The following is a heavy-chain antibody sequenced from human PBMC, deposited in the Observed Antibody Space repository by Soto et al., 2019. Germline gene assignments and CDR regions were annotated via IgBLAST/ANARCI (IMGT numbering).Heavy chain of an antibody. J-gene: IGHJ4*02. CDR3: ARDRTISDYRSSGALGL. CDR1: GFTFSSYS. Sequence: GGSLRLSCAASGFTFSSYSMTWVRQAPGKGLEWVSSISSSDTYIYYAASVGGRFTISRDTSKNTVYLQMNSLRAEDTAIYFCARDRTISDYRSSGALGLWGQGTLVTVSS. D-gene: IGHD3-10*01. V-gene: IGHV3-21*01. CDR2: ISSSDTYI.